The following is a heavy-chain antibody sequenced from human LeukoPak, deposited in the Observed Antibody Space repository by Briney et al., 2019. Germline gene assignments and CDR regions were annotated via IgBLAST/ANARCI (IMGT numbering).Heavy chain of an antibody. V-gene: IGHV3-66*01. Sequence: QTGGSLRLSCEASGFTVNSNYMSWVRQAPGKGLEWVSIIYSGGNTCYTGSVKGRFSISRDNSKNTLHLQMNSLRVEDTAVYYCARAPPGYCSGGSCSRPLDLWGQGTLVTVSS. CDR3: ARAPPGYCSGGSCSRPLDL. D-gene: IGHD2-15*01. CDR2: IYSGGNT. CDR1: GFTVNSNY. J-gene: IGHJ5*02.